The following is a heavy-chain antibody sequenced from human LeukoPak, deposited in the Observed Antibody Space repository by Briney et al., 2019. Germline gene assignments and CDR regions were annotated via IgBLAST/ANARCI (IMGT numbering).Heavy chain of an antibody. CDR2: INPSGGRT. CDR1: GYTFTSYY. J-gene: IGHJ4*02. D-gene: IGHD6-19*01. V-gene: IGHV1-46*01. CDR3: ARDPVEYSSGWYE. Sequence: ASVKVPCKASGYTFTSYYIHWVRQAPGQGLEWMAMINPSGGRTNYAQKFQGRVTMTRDMSTSTVYMELSSLRSEDTAVYYCARDPVEYSSGWYEWGQGTLVTVSS.